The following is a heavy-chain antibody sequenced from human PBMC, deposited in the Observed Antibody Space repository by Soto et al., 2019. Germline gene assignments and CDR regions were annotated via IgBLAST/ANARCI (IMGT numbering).Heavy chain of an antibody. D-gene: IGHD3-10*01. J-gene: IGHJ6*02. CDR2: INHSGST. V-gene: IGHV4-34*01. Sequence: PSETLSLTCAVYGGSFSGYYWSWIRQPPGKGLEWIGEINHSGSTNYNPSLKSRVTISVDTSKNQFSLKLSSVTAADTAVYYCARAVTMVRGVTSSPPGRCYGMDVWGQGTTVTVSS. CDR1: GGSFSGYY. CDR3: ARAVTMVRGVTSSPPGRCYGMDV.